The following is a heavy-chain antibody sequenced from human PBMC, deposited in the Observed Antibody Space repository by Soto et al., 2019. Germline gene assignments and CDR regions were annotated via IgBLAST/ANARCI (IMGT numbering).Heavy chain of an antibody. CDR2: ISSSSSYI. CDR3: ASNSYSGSPLGAFDI. Sequence: GGSLRLSCAASGFSFRSYSMNWVRQAPGKGLEWVSTISSSSSYIYYSDLVKGRLTISRDNPKNSLYLQMNSLRADDTAVYYCASNSYSGSPLGAFDIWGQGTMVTVSS. J-gene: IGHJ3*02. D-gene: IGHD1-26*01. V-gene: IGHV3-21*01. CDR1: GFSFRSYS.